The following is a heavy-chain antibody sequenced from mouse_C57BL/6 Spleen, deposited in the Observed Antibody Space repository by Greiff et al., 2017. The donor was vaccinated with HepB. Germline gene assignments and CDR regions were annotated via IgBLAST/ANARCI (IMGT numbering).Heavy chain of an antibody. CDR2: ISYDGSN. J-gene: IGHJ2*01. CDR1: GYSITSGYY. V-gene: IGHV3-6*01. CDR3: ARDSGDY. Sequence: VQLKESGPGLVKPSQSLSLTCSVTGYSITSGYYWNWIRQFPGNKLEWMGYISYDGSNNYNPSLKNRISITRDTSKNQFFLKLNSVTTEDTATYYCARDSGDYWGQGTTLTVSS.